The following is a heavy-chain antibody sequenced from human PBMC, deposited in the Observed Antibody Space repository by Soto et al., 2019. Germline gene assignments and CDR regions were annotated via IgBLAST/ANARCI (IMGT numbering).Heavy chain of an antibody. CDR1: GFTFDDYA. J-gene: IGHJ1*01. CDR3: AKDLSRWYDVRYFQH. D-gene: IGHD6-13*01. CDR2: ISWNSGSI. V-gene: IGHV3-9*01. Sequence: EVQLVESGGGLVQPGRSLRLSCAASGFTFDDYAMHWVRQAPGKGLEWVSGISWNSGSIGYADSVKGRFTISRDNAKNSLYLQMNSLRAEDTALYYCAKDLSRWYDVRYFQHWGQGTLVTVSS.